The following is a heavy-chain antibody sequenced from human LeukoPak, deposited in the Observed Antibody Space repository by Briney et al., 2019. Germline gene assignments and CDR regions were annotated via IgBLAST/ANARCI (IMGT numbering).Heavy chain of an antibody. Sequence: PGGSLRLSYAASGFTFSSYWMTWVRQAPGKGLEWVANINQDGSEKYYVDSVRGRFTISRDNAENSLYLEMNSLRAEDTAVYYCARDRDWSFDYRGQGTLVTVSS. CDR2: INQDGSEK. CDR1: GFTFSSYW. D-gene: IGHD3-9*01. V-gene: IGHV3-7*05. J-gene: IGHJ4*02. CDR3: ARDRDWSFDY.